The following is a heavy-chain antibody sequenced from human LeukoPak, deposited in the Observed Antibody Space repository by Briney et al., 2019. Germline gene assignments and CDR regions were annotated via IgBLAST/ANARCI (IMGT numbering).Heavy chain of an antibody. D-gene: IGHD1-26*01. CDR2: ISGSGGST. Sequence: PGGSLRLSCAASGFTFSSYGMSWVRQAPGKGLEWVSAISGSGGSTYYADSVKGRFTISRDNSKNTPYLQMNSLRAEDTAVYYCAKYVGATPKLGFDYWGQGTLVTVSS. J-gene: IGHJ4*02. CDR3: AKYVGATPKLGFDY. CDR1: GFTFSSYG. V-gene: IGHV3-23*01.